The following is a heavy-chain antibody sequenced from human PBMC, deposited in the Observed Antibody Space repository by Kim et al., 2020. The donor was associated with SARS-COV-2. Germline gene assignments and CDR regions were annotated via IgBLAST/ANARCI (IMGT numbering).Heavy chain of an antibody. CDR2: ISGSGGST. Sequence: GGSLRLSCAASGFTFSSYAMSWVRQAPGKGLEWVSAISGSGGSTYYADSVKGRFTISRDNSKNTLYLQMNSLRAEDTAVYYCAKGQRQTTVTTKVDYWGQGTLVTVSS. V-gene: IGHV3-23*01. CDR3: AKGQRQTTVTTKVDY. D-gene: IGHD4-17*01. J-gene: IGHJ4*02. CDR1: GFTFSSYA.